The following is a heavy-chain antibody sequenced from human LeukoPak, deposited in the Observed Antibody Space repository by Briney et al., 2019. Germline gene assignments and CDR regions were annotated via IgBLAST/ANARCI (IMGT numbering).Heavy chain of an antibody. J-gene: IGHJ4*02. D-gene: IGHD6-19*01. CDR3: ARQPRTSGWYREIPYFDY. V-gene: IGHV4-59*08. Sequence: RTSETLSPTCTVSGGSISSYYWSWIRQPPGKGLEWIGYIYYSGSTNYNPSLKSRVTISVDTSKNQFSLKLSSVTAADTAVYYCARQPRTSGWYREIPYFDYWGQGTLVTVSS. CDR1: GGSISSYY. CDR2: IYYSGST.